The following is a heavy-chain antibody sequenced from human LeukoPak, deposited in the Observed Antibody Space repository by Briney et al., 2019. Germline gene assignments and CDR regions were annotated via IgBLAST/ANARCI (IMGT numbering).Heavy chain of an antibody. D-gene: IGHD3-22*01. V-gene: IGHV4-39*02. CDR1: GGSISRYY. CDR3: ARDASYHYDSSGSPPFGN. Sequence: PSETLSLTCTVSGGSISRYYWGWIRQPPGKGLEWIANIYYSGSTYYNPSLKSRVTISVDTSKNQFSLKVTSVTAADTAVYYCARDASYHYDSSGSPPFGNWSQGTPVTVSS. J-gene: IGHJ4*02. CDR2: IYYSGST.